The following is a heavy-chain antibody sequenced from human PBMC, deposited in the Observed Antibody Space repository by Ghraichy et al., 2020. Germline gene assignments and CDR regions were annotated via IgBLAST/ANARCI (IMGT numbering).Heavy chain of an antibody. CDR2: ISSSSSYI. CDR1: GFTFSSYS. Sequence: GGSLRLSCAASGFTFSSYSMNWVRQAPGKGLEWVSSISSSSSYIYYADSVKGRFTISRDNAKNSLYLQMNSLGAEDTAVYYCARVPGIAVGGFDPWGQGTLVTVSS. V-gene: IGHV3-21*01. D-gene: IGHD6-19*01. CDR3: ARVPGIAVGGFDP. J-gene: IGHJ5*02.